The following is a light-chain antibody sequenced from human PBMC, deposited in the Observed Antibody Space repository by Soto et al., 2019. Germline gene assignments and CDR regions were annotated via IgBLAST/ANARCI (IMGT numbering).Light chain of an antibody. Sequence: QSALTQPPSASGSPGQSVTISCTGTSSYIGAYIYVYWYQQHPGKAPKLIIYEVSKRPSGVPERVSGSKSGNTASLTVSGPQADDDSYCYCCSYDGSDTFVFGTGTKLTVL. CDR3: CSYDGSDTFV. CDR2: EVS. J-gene: IGLJ1*01. V-gene: IGLV2-8*01. CDR1: SSYIGAYIY.